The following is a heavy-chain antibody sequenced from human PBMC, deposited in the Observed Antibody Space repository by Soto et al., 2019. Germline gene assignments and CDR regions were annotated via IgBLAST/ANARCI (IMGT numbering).Heavy chain of an antibody. CDR3: TIRYYDFWSGPRFAP. CDR2: IKSKTDGGTT. V-gene: IGHV3-15*01. D-gene: IGHD3-3*01. J-gene: IGHJ5*02. Sequence: EVQLVESGGGLVKPGGSLRLSCAASGFTFSNAWMSWVRQAPGKGLEWVGRIKSKTDGGTTDYAAPVKGRFTISRDDSKNTLYLQMNSLKTEDTAVYYCTIRYYDFWSGPRFAPWGQGTLVTVSS. CDR1: GFTFSNAW.